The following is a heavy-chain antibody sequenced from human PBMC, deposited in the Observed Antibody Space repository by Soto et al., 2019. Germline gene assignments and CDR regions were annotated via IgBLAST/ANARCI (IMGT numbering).Heavy chain of an antibody. D-gene: IGHD3-9*01. CDR2: SYYSGST. CDR1: GGSISSGGYY. CDR3: ARDPYDILTGYHWFDP. V-gene: IGHV4-31*03. J-gene: IGHJ5*02. Sequence: SETLSLTCTVSGGSISSGGYYWSWIRQHPGKGLEWIGYSYYSGSTYYNPALKSRVTISVDTSKNQFSLKLSSVTAADTAVYYCARDPYDILTGYHWFDPWGQGTLVTVSS.